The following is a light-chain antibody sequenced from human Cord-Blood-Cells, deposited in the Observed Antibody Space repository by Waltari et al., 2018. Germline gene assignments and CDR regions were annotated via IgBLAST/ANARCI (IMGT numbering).Light chain of an antibody. J-gene: IGLJ1*01. CDR1: SSDVGGYNY. V-gene: IGLV2-14*01. Sequence: QSALTQPASVSGSPGQSITISCTGTSSDVGGYNYVSWYQPHPGKAPKLMIYEVSNRTAGVFMRFSGSRSGNTASLTISGLQAEDEADYYCSSYTSSSTLVFGTGTKVTVL. CDR3: SSYTSSSTLV. CDR2: EVS.